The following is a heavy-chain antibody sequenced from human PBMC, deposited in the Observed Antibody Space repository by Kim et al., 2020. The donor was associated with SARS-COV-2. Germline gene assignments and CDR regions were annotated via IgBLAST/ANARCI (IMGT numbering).Heavy chain of an antibody. D-gene: IGHD6-19*01. J-gene: IGHJ4*02. CDR3: AKDFRIVAGTLSY. CDR2: ISYDGSNK. V-gene: IGHV3-30*18. Sequence: GGSLRLSCAASGFTFSSYGMHWVRQAPGKGLEWVAVISYDGSNKYYADSVKGRFTIPRNNSRNRRNRKRTARRVEDRAGNNWAKDFRIVAGTLSYWGKGT. CDR1: GFTFSSYG.